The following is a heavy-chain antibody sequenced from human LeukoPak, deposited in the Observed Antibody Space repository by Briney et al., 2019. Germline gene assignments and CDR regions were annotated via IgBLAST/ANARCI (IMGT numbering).Heavy chain of an antibody. CDR3: ARAKPELLWFGEIRDYYMDV. J-gene: IGHJ6*03. CDR2: MSSSGIS. D-gene: IGHD3-10*01. V-gene: IGHV4-61*02. Sequence: PSETLSLTCTVSNGSISSDTYFWSWIRQPAGKGLEWIGRMSSSGISTYSPSLKSRVTMSVDTSKNQFSLKLSSVTAADTAVYYCARAKPELLWFGEIRDYYMDVWGKGTTVTISS. CDR1: NGSISSDTYF.